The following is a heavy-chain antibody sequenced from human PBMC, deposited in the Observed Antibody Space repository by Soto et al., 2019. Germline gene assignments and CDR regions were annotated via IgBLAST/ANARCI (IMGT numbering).Heavy chain of an antibody. CDR2: ISYDGSNK. V-gene: IGHV3-30-3*01. J-gene: IGHJ4*02. D-gene: IGHD6-13*01. CDR3: ASPPSIAAAPTPYDY. Sequence: PGGSLRLSCAASGFTFSSYAMHWVRQAPGKGLEWVAVISYDGSNKYYADSVKGRFTISRDNSKNTLYLQMNSLRAEDTAVYYCASPPSIAAAPTPYDYWDKEILRTVSS. CDR1: GFTFSSYA.